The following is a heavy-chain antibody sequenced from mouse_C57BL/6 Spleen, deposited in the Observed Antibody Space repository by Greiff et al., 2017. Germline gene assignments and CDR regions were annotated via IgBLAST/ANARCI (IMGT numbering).Heavy chain of an antibody. V-gene: IGHV1-64*01. J-gene: IGHJ2*01. CDR2: IHPNSGST. Sequence: QVQLQQPGAELVKPGASVKLSCKASGYTFTSYWMHWVKQRPGQGLAWIGMIHPNSGSTNYNEKFKSKATLTVDESSSTAYMQLSSLTSEDSAVYYCARELGYFDDWGQGTTLTVSS. D-gene: IGHD4-1*01. CDR1: GYTFTSYW. CDR3: ARELGYFDD.